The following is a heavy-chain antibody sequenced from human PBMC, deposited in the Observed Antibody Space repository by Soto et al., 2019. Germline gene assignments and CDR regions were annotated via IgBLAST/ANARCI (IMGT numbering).Heavy chain of an antibody. J-gene: IGHJ6*02. Sequence: EMQLVESGGGLVKPGGALRVSCTASGPTFNNAWMSWVRQAPGKGLEWVVRIKGNIDGGTTDYAAPVKGRFTISRDHSTNTLFLQMNSLKTEDTAVYYCTAGGARGTHYGLDVWGQGTTVTVSS. D-gene: IGHD3-10*01. CDR3: TAGGARGTHYGLDV. CDR2: IKGNIDGGTT. CDR1: GPTFNNAW. V-gene: IGHV3-15*01.